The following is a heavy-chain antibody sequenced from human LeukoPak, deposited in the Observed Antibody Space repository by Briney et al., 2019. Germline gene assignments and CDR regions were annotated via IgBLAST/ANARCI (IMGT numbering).Heavy chain of an antibody. Sequence: PGGSLRLSCAASGFTFSSYAMSWVRQAPGKGLEWVSAISGSGGSTYYADSVKGRFTISRDNSKNTLYLQMNSLRAEDTAVYYCAKDSYSSSWYVGFADYWGQGTLVTVSS. D-gene: IGHD6-13*01. CDR3: AKDSYSSSWYVGFADY. V-gene: IGHV3-23*01. CDR2: ISGSGGST. CDR1: GFTFSSYA. J-gene: IGHJ4*02.